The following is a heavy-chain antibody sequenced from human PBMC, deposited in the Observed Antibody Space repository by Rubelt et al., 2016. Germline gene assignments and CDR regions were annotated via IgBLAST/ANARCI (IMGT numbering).Heavy chain of an antibody. V-gene: IGHV3-23*04. CDR1: GFTFSSSW. CDR3: ANDRWELRNGGWFDP. J-gene: IGHJ5*02. D-gene: IGHD1-26*01. CDR2: ISGSGGST. Sequence: EVQLVDSGCGLVQPGGSLRLSCAASGFTFSSSWMHWVCQAPEKGLEWVSAISGSGGSTYYADSVKGRFTISRDNSKNTVYLQMNSLRAGETAVYYCANDRWELRNGGWFDPWGQGTLVTVSS.